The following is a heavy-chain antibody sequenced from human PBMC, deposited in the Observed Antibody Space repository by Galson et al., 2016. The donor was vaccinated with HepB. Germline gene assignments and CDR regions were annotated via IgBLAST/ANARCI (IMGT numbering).Heavy chain of an antibody. V-gene: IGHV3-15*07. CDR3: VTPGDKAMVFDRSHDY. J-gene: IGHJ4*02. D-gene: IGHD5-18*01. CDR1: GFTFSKAW. CDR2: IKSKIDGGRT. Sequence: SLRLSCAASGFTFSKAWMIWVRQAPGKGLEWVGRIKSKIDGGRTDYGAPVKGRFLISRDDSKNTLDLQMNSLKIEDAGVYYCVTPGDKAMVFDRSHDYWGQGTLVTVSS.